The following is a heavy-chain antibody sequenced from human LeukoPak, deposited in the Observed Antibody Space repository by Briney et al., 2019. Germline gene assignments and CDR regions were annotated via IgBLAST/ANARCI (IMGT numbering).Heavy chain of an antibody. CDR2: ISYDGSNK. V-gene: IGHV3-30*18. D-gene: IGHD2-21*02. J-gene: IGHJ2*01. Sequence: PGGALRLSCAASGFTLSSYYMAWDRQAPGKGLEGAAVISYDGSNKYYADSVKGRFTISRDNSKNTLYLQMNSLRAEDTAVYYCAKGNAYCGGDCPWYFDLWGRGTLVTVSS. CDR1: GFTLSSYY. CDR3: AKGNAYCGGDCPWYFDL.